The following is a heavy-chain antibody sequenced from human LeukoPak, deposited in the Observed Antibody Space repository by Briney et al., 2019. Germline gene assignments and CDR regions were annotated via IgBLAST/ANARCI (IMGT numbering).Heavy chain of an antibody. Sequence: PSETLSLTCTVSGGSISSGSYYWSWIRQPPGKGLEWIGYIYYSGSTNYNPSLKSRVTISVDTSKNQFSLKLSSVTAADTAVYYCARESGGPDYYYGMDVWGQGTTVTVSS. D-gene: IGHD3-10*01. CDR1: GGSISSGSYY. CDR3: ARESGGPDYYYGMDV. J-gene: IGHJ6*02. V-gene: IGHV4-61*01. CDR2: IYYSGST.